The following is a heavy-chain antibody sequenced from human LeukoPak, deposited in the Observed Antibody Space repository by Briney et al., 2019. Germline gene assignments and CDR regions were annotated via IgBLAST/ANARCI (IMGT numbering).Heavy chain of an antibody. J-gene: IGHJ6*02. D-gene: IGHD6-13*01. V-gene: IGHV3-48*02. CDR2: ISSSSSTI. CDR3: ARFGYSSSWYEYGMDV. CDR1: GFTFTNAW. Sequence: GGSLRLSCAAPGFTFTNAWMSWVRQAPGKGLEWVSYISSSSSTIYYADSVKGRFTISIDNAKNSLYLQMNSLRDEDTAVYYCARFGYSSSWYEYGMDVWGQGSTVTVSS.